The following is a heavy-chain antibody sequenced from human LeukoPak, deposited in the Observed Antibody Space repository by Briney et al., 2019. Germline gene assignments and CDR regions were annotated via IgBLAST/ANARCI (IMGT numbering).Heavy chain of an antibody. V-gene: IGHV1-2*06. D-gene: IGHD5-24*01. Sequence: GASVKVSCKASGYTFTGYYMHWVRQAPGQGLEWMGRINPNSGGTNYAQNFQGRVTMTRDTSISTAYMEVSSLSSDDTAVYYCARDLGRDGYNYYSWGQGTLVTVSS. CDR3: ARDLGRDGYNYYS. CDR2: INPNSGGT. J-gene: IGHJ4*02. CDR1: GYTFTGYY.